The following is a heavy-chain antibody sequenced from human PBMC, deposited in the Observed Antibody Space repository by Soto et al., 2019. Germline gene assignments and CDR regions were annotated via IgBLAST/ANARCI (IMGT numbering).Heavy chain of an antibody. CDR3: ARSAQGYCTNGVCYREYYYYYGMGV. Sequence: ASVKVSCKASGYTFTSYGISWVRQAPGQGLEWMGWISAYNGNTNYAQKLQGRVTMTTDTSTSTAYMELRSLRSDDTAVYYCARSAQGYCTNGVCYREYYYYYGMGVWGQGTTVTVSS. CDR2: ISAYNGNT. J-gene: IGHJ6*02. CDR1: GYTFTSYG. V-gene: IGHV1-18*04. D-gene: IGHD2-8*01.